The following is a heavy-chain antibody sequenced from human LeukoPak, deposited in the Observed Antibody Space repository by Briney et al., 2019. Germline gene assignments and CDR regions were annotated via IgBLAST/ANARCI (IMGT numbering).Heavy chain of an antibody. J-gene: IGHJ6*02. Sequence: GESLKISCKGSGYSFTSYWIGWVRQMAGEGLEWMGIIYPGDSDTRYSPSFQGQATISADKSISTAYLQWSSLKASDTAMYYCARGMREYSPWSYYYYGMDVWGQGTTVTVSS. CDR1: GYSFTSYW. V-gene: IGHV5-51*01. D-gene: IGHD5-18*01. CDR2: IYPGDSDT. CDR3: ARGMREYSPWSYYYYGMDV.